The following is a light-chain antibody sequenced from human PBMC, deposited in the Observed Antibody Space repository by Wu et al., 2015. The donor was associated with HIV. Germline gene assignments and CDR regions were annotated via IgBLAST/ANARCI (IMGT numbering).Light chain of an antibody. CDR3: QHYNKIPPLT. CDR1: QSVSSY. Sequence: EIVLTQSPGTLSLSPGERATLSCRASQSVSSYLAWYQQKPGQAPRLLIYGASTRATGIPARFSGSGSGTEFTLTISSMQSEDSAIYYCQHYNKIPPLTFGGGTKVEIK. V-gene: IGKV3-15*01. CDR2: GAS. J-gene: IGKJ4*01.